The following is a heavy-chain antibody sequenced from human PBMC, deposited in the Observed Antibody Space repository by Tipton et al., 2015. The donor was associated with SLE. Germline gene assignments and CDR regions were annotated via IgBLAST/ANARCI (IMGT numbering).Heavy chain of an antibody. J-gene: IGHJ4*02. CDR1: GFTFSSYS. V-gene: IGHV3-7*01. CDR2: IKQDGSEK. D-gene: IGHD3-10*01. Sequence: SLRLSCAASGFTFSSYSMNWVRQAPGKGLEWVANIKQDGSEKYYVDSVKGRFTISRDNAKNSLYLQMNSLRAEDTAVYYCARLSITMVQGVREFDYWGQGTLVTVSS. CDR3: ARLSITMVQGVREFDY.